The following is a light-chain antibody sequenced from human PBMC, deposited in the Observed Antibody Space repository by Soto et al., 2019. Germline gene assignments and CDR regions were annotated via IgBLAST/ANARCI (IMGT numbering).Light chain of an antibody. CDR1: QGISSY. CDR2: AAS. V-gene: IGKV1-8*01. J-gene: IGKJ2*01. Sequence: AIRMTQSPSSLSASTGDRVTITCRASQGISSYLAWYQQKPGKAPKLLIYAASTLQSGVPSRFSGSGSGTDFTLTISCLQSEDFATYDCQQYYSYQYTFGQGTKLEIK. CDR3: QQYYSYQYT.